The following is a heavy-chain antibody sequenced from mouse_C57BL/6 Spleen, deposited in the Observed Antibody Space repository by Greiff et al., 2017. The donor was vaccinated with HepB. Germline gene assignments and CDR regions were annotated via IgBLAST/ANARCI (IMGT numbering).Heavy chain of an antibody. D-gene: IGHD1-1*01. CDR2: INPSSGYT. CDR3: AIYYDSSAWFAY. Sequence: QVQLQQSGAELVRPGASVKMSCKASGYTFTSYTMHWVKQRPGQGLEWIGYINPSSGYTKYNQKFKDKATLTADKSSSTAYMQLSSLTSEDSAVYYCAIYYDSSAWFAYWGQGTLVTVSA. CDR1: GYTFTSYT. V-gene: IGHV1-4*01. J-gene: IGHJ3*01.